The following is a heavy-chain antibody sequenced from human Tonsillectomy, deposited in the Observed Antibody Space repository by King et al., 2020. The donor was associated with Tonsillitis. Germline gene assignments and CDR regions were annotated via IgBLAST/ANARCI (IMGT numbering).Heavy chain of an antibody. CDR2: IYYSGST. V-gene: IGHV4-39*01. Sequence: QLQESGPGLVKPSETLSLTCAVSGGSISSSTYYWGWIRQPPGKGLEWIGSIYYSGSTYYNPSLKSRVTISVDTSKNQFSLNLSSVTAADTAVYYCAVVLDYFDYWGQGTLVTVSS. D-gene: IGHD3-22*01. CDR1: GGSISSSTYY. CDR3: AVVLDYFDY. J-gene: IGHJ4*02.